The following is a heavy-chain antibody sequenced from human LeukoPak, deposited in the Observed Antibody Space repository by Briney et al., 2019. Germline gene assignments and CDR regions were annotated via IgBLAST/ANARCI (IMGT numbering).Heavy chain of an antibody. CDR2: MNPNSGNT. CDR1: GYTFTSYD. V-gene: IGHV1-8*01. J-gene: IGHJ4*02. Sequence: ASVKVSCKASGYTFTSYDINWVRQATGQGVEWMGWMNPNSGNTGYAQKFQGRVTMTRNTSISTAYMELSSLRSEDTAVYYCVLYYYDSSGYYPRFDYWGQGTLVTVSS. D-gene: IGHD3-22*01. CDR3: VLYYYDSSGYYPRFDY.